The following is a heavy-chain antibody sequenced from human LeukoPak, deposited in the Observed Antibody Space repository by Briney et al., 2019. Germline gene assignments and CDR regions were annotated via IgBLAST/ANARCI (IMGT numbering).Heavy chain of an antibody. D-gene: IGHD3-3*01. V-gene: IGHV3-30-3*01. J-gene: IGHJ3*02. Sequence: GRSLRLSCAASGFTFSSYAMHWVRPAPGKGLEWVAVISYDGSNKYYADSVKGRFTISRDNSKNTLYLQMNSLRAEDTAVYYCAREPPGITIFGVVIKHAFDIWGQGTMVTVSS. CDR2: ISYDGSNK. CDR1: GFTFSSYA. CDR3: AREPPGITIFGVVIKHAFDI.